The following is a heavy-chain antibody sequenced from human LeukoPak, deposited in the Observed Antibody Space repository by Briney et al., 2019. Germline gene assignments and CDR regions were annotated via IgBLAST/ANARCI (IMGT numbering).Heavy chain of an antibody. V-gene: IGHV1-18*01. CDR2: ISAYNGNT. CDR3: ARDDAVRYGSGSYYSLSRYYYYGMDV. Sequence: ASVKVSCKASGYTFTSYGISWVRQAPGQGLEWMGWISAYNGNTNYAQKLQGRVTMTTDTATSTAYMELRSLRSDDTAVYYCARDDAVRYGSGSYYSLSRYYYYGMDVWGQGTTVTVSS. D-gene: IGHD3-10*01. CDR1: GYTFTSYG. J-gene: IGHJ6*02.